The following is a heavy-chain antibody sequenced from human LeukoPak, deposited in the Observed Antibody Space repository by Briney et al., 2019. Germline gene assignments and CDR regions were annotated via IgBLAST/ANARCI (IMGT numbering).Heavy chain of an antibody. V-gene: IGHV4-4*07. CDR1: GGSISNYY. J-gene: IGHJ6*03. D-gene: IGHD6-19*01. CDR3: ARHRPYSSGWPYYYMDV. Sequence: SETLSLTCTVSGGSISNYYWSWIRQPAGKGLESIGHISTSGSTNYNPSLKSRVTMSVDTSKNQFSLKLSSVTAADTAVYYCARHRPYSSGWPYYYMDVWGKGTTVTISS. CDR2: ISTSGST.